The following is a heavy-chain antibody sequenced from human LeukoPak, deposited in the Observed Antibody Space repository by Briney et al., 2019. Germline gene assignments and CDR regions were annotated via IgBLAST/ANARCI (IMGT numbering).Heavy chain of an antibody. CDR3: ARDTCGCGSCWHLYCYLDL. Sequence: PGETLTLTCTVSGFTFSGYSMHWIRQAAGKELEYVWAICSNGSSIHYAYSEKGIFIIFRDYSKHTLYLQMDSLTADAIAVYYCARDTCGCGSCWHLYCYLDLWGRGTLVSVAS. CDR1: GFTFSGYS. D-gene: IGHD6-19*01. V-gene: IGHV3-64*01. J-gene: IGHJ2*01. CDR2: ICSNGSSI.